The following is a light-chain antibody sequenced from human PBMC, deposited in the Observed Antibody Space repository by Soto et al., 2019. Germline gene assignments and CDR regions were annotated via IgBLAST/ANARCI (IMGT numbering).Light chain of an antibody. CDR2: EVS. J-gene: IGLJ1*01. CDR3: SSYTSSSTPFV. CDR1: SSDVGGYNY. Sequence: QSALTQPASVSGSPGQSITISCTGTSSDVGGYNYVSWYQQHPGKAPKLMIYEVSNRPSGASNRFSGSKSGNTASLTISGLQAEDEADYYCSSYTSSSTPFVFGTGTKLTVL. V-gene: IGLV2-14*01.